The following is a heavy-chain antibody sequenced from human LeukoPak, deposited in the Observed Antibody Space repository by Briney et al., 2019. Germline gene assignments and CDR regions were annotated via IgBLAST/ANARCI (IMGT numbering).Heavy chain of an antibody. Sequence: PGGSLTLSCAASGFTFSSYAMSWVRQAPGKGLEWVSAISGRGGSTYYADSVKGRFTIPRDNSKNTLYLQMNSLRAEDTAVYYCAKVYYYGSGSYYNDAFDIWGQGTMVTVSS. CDR3: AKVYYYGSGSYYNDAFDI. D-gene: IGHD3-10*01. J-gene: IGHJ3*02. CDR2: ISGRGGST. V-gene: IGHV3-23*01. CDR1: GFTFSSYA.